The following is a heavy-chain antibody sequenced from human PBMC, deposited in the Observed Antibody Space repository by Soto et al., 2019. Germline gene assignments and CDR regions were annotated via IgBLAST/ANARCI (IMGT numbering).Heavy chain of an antibody. D-gene: IGHD3-10*01. Sequence: EVQLVESGGDLVQPGGSLRLSCAASGFAFGNYWMSWVRQAPGKGLEGLATIKRDASEKKYVDSVKGRFTMSRDNAKNALWLQMDSLRAEETAVYYCARGSGYGSGRSVNDYLAYWGHGTLVTVSS. CDR1: GFAFGNYW. V-gene: IGHV3-7*01. CDR3: ARGSGYGSGRSVNDYLAY. CDR2: IKRDASEK. J-gene: IGHJ4*01.